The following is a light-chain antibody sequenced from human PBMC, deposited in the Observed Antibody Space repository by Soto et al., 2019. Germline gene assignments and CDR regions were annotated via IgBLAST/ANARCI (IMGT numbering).Light chain of an antibody. J-gene: IGKJ1*01. CDR1: QSVSSSY. CDR3: QQYGSSPT. Sequence: EIVLTQSPGTLSLSPGERATLSCRASQSVSSSYLAWYQQKPGQAPRLLIYGASSRATGIPDRFSGSGSGTDFTLTISRLEPEDFAGYYCQQYGSSPTFGQGNKVEIK. V-gene: IGKV3-20*01. CDR2: GAS.